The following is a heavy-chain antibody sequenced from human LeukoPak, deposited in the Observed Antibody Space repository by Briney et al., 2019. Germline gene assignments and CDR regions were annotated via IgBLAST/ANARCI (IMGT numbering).Heavy chain of an antibody. Sequence: GGSLRLSCAASGFTFSNYGLHWVRQAPGKGLEWVAFIRYDGSNKYYADSVKGRFTISGDNFRNTVSLQMNSLRAEDTALYYCAKDRSYGDYPGDWGQGTLVAVSS. CDR3: AKDRSYGDYPGD. J-gene: IGHJ4*02. V-gene: IGHV3-30*02. CDR1: GFTFSNYG. D-gene: IGHD4-17*01. CDR2: IRYDGSNK.